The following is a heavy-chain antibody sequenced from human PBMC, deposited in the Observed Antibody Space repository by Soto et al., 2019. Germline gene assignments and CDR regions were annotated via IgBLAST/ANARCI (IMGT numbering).Heavy chain of an antibody. CDR3: ARGRHGSGTYKHCFDY. V-gene: IGHV1-46*01. CDR1: GYAFTSYY. D-gene: IGHD3-10*01. CDR2: IDPGGGDT. Sequence: ASVKVSCKASGYAFTSYYIHWVRQAPGQGLEWVGIIDPGGGDTNYAQKFQGRVTMTRDTSTSTVYMELSSLRSEDGDAAVYYCARGRHGSGTYKHCFDYWGQGTLVTVSS. J-gene: IGHJ4*02.